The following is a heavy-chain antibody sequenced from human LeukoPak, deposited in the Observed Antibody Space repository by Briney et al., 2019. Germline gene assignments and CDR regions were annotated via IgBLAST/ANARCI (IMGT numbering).Heavy chain of an antibody. CDR2: IYYSGST. J-gene: IGHJ4*02. D-gene: IGHD2-21*02. V-gene: IGHV4-39*07. CDR1: GGSISSSSYY. CDR3: AGLVVVTAMSSGSYYGWGY. Sequence: SETLSLTCTVSGGSISSSSYYWGWIRQPPGQGLEWIGSIYYSGSTYYNPSLKSRVTISVDTSKNQFSLKLSSVTAADTAVYYCAGLVVVTAMSSGSYYGWGYWGQGTLVTVSS.